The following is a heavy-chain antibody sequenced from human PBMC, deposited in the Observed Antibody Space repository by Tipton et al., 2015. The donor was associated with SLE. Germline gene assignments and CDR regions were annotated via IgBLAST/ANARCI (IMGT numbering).Heavy chain of an antibody. V-gene: IGHV4-59*01. CDR2: IYHSGST. CDR3: ARGDPQGLEPFDY. CDR1: GGSMSTYY. J-gene: IGHJ4*02. D-gene: IGHD1-1*01. Sequence: TLSLTCTVSGGSMSTYYWSWLRQPPGKGLEWIGYIYHSGSTNYNPSPRSRVTISVDTSKNQLSLQLSSVTTADTAVYYCARGDPQGLEPFDYWGQGTLVTVSS.